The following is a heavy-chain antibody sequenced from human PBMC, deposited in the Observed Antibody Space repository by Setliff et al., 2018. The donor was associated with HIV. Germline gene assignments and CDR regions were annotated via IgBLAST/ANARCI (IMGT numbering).Heavy chain of an antibody. V-gene: IGHV4-4*07. Sequence: SETLSLTCTVSGGSMSSYYWSWIRQPAGKGLEWIGRIYTSGITNYNPSLKSRVTMSVDTSKNQFSLKLTSVTAADTAVYYCARVSTYNYGFDFFDYWGQGTLVTVSS. D-gene: IGHD5-18*01. CDR1: GGSMSSYY. CDR3: ARVSTYNYGFDFFDY. J-gene: IGHJ4*02. CDR2: IYTSGIT.